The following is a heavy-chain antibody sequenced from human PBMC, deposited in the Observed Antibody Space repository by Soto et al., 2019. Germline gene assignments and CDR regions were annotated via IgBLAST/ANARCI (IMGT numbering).Heavy chain of an antibody. V-gene: IGHV3-30-3*01. D-gene: IGHD1-1*01. CDR3: ARTPTTKAYMGDY. CDR1: GFTFNSYI. Sequence: QEQLVESGGGVVQPGRSLRLSCSASGFTFNSYIMHWVRQAPGKGLEWVAIISNDGTNKYYGDSVKGRFTISRDNSKNTLYLQMNSLRDDDTAVYYCARTPTTKAYMGDYWGQGTLVTVSS. CDR2: ISNDGTNK. J-gene: IGHJ4*02.